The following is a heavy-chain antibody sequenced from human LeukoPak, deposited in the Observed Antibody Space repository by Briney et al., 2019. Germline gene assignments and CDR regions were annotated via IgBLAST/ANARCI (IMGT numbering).Heavy chain of an antibody. CDR1: GGSISTYY. J-gene: IGHJ6*03. Sequence: PSETLSLTCTVSGGSISTYYWTWIRQPPGKGLEWIGYIFYSGNTNYNPSLKSRVTISVDTSKTQFSLKLSSVTAADTAVYYCARVVAHDSSGYYPPYCYYYMDVWGKGTTVTVSS. CDR3: ARVVAHDSSGYYPPYCYYYMDV. CDR2: IFYSGNT. V-gene: IGHV4-59*12. D-gene: IGHD3-22*01.